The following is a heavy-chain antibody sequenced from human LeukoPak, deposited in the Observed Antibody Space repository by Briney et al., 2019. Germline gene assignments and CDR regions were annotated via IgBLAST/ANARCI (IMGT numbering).Heavy chain of an antibody. CDR1: GGSISSSNW. D-gene: IGHD6-13*01. Sequence: SGTLSLTCAVSGGSISSSNWWSWVRQPPGKGLEWIGEIYHSGITNYNPSLNSRVTISVDKSKNQFSLNLSSVTAADTAVYYCARGYSSSWYETYYYYYMDVWGKGTTVTISS. CDR2: IYHSGIT. J-gene: IGHJ6*03. V-gene: IGHV4-4*02. CDR3: ARGYSSSWYETYYYYYMDV.